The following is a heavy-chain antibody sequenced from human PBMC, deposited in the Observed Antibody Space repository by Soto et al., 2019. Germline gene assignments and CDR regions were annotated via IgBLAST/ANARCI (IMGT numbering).Heavy chain of an antibody. CDR2: ISSSSSYI. Sequence: GGSLRLSCAASGFTFSSYSMNWVRQAPGKGLEWVSSISSSSSYIYYADSVKGRFTISRDNSKNTLYLQMNSLRAEDTAVYYCAKDQRYWNDVSFYYYYGMDVWGQGTTVTVSS. J-gene: IGHJ6*02. CDR3: AKDQRYWNDVSFYYYYGMDV. CDR1: GFTFSSYS. V-gene: IGHV3-21*01. D-gene: IGHD1-1*01.